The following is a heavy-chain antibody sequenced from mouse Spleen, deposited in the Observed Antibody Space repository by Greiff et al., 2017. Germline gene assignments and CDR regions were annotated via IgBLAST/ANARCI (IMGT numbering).Heavy chain of an antibody. Sequence: QVQLQQPGAELVMPGASVKLSCKASGYTFTSYWMHWVKQRPGQGLEWIGEIDPSDSYTNYNQKFKGKATLTVDKSSSTAYMELRSLTSEDTAVDYCARFSAYDGYAMDYWGQGTSVTVSS. V-gene: IGHV1-69*01. D-gene: IGHD2-10*01. J-gene: IGHJ4*01. CDR1: GYTFTSYW. CDR3: ARFSAYDGYAMDY. CDR2: IDPSDSYT.